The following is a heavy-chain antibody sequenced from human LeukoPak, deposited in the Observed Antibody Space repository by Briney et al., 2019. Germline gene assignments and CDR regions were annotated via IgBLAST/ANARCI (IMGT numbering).Heavy chain of an antibody. CDR2: ISSSSSYI. D-gene: IGHD3-22*01. J-gene: IGHJ4*02. CDR3: ARDLYDSDAYSSPINY. CDR1: GFTLSSHS. Sequence: GGPLRLSCAAYGFTLSSHSMNWVRQAQGKGLEWVSSISSSSSYIHSADSVKGRFTISRDNAKNSLYLQMNSLRAEDTAVYYCARDLYDSDAYSSPINYWGQGTLVTVSS. V-gene: IGHV3-21*01.